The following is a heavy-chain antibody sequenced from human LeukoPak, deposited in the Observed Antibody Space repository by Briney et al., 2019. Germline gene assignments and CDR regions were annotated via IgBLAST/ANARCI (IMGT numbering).Heavy chain of an antibody. Sequence: SETLSLTCTVSGGSISSYYLSWIRQPPGKGLEWIGEINHSGSTNYNPSLKSRVTISVDTSKNQFSLQLSSVTAADTAVYYCARGQLIKRGYSYGAYYFDYWGQGTLVTVSS. D-gene: IGHD5-18*01. CDR2: INHSGST. CDR3: ARGQLIKRGYSYGAYYFDY. J-gene: IGHJ4*02. CDR1: GGSISSYY. V-gene: IGHV4-34*01.